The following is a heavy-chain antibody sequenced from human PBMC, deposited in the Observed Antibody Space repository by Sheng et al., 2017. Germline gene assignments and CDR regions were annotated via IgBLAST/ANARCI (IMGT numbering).Heavy chain of an antibody. D-gene: IGHD5-12*01. J-gene: IGHJ5*02. CDR1: GYSISVAYY. V-gene: IGHV4-38-2*02. CDR3: AREGYSGYDFGGDFDP. CDR2: IYHTGHT. Sequence: QVQLQESGPGLVKHSETLSLTCGVSGYSISVAYYWGWIRQSPGKGLEWIGSIYHTGHTYYNPSLKSRVTISVDTSKNQFSLRLSSVTVADTAVYYCAREGYSGYDFGGDFDPWGQGTLVTVSS.